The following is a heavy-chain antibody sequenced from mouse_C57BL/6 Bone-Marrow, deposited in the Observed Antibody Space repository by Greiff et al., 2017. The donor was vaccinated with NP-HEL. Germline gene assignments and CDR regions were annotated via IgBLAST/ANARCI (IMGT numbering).Heavy chain of an antibody. CDR3: ARRGDPWFAY. Sequence: VQLQQSGAELARPGASVKLSCKAFGYTFTSYGISWVKQRTGQGLEWIGDIYPRSGNTYYNEKFKGKATLTADKSSSTAYMELRSLTSEDSAVYFCARRGDPWFAYWGKGTLVTVSA. CDR2: IYPRSGNT. D-gene: IGHD2-13*01. J-gene: IGHJ3*01. CDR1: GYTFTSYG. V-gene: IGHV1-81*01.